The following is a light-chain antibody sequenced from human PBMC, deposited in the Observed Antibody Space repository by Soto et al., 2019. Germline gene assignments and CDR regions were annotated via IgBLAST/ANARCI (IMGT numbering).Light chain of an antibody. V-gene: IGKV1-5*03. CDR2: KAS. Sequence: DIQMTQSPSTLSASVGDRVTITCRASQSISSWLAWYQQKTGKAPILLIYKASSLESGVPSRFSGSGSGTKFTLTISSLQPDDFATYYCQQYNSYPWTFGQGTKVEIK. J-gene: IGKJ1*01. CDR3: QQYNSYPWT. CDR1: QSISSW.